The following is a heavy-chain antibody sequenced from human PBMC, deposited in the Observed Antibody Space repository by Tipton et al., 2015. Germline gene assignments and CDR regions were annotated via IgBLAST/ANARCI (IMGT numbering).Heavy chain of an antibody. Sequence: TLSLTCTVSGGSISSNSYYWGWIRQPPGKGLEWIGSIYYSGSTYYNPSLKSRVTISVDTSKNQFSLKLSSVTAADTAVYYCARDSGLPDMRDHYYGMDVWGQGTTVTVSS. D-gene: IGHD2-15*01. J-gene: IGHJ6*02. CDR2: IYYSGST. CDR3: ARDSGLPDMRDHYYGMDV. V-gene: IGHV4-39*02. CDR1: GGSISSNSYY.